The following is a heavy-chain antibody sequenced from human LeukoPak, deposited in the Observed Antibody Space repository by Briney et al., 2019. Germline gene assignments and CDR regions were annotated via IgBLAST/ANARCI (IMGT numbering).Heavy chain of an antibody. D-gene: IGHD1-26*01. CDR3: AREGGSHYLDAFDI. CDR1: GGSISSYY. V-gene: IGHV4-59*01. CDR2: IYYSGST. Sequence: SETLPLTCTVSGGSISSYYWSWIRQPPGKGLEWIGYIYYSGSTNYNPSLKSRVTISVDTSKNQFSLKLSSVTAADTAVYYCAREGGSHYLDAFDIWGQGTMVTVSS. J-gene: IGHJ3*02.